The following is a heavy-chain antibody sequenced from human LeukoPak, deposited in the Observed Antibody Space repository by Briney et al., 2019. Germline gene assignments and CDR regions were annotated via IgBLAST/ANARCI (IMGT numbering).Heavy chain of an antibody. CDR3: AKAFFSGSGGNHKHFDS. CDR1: GFTFSGSA. J-gene: IGHJ4*02. CDR2: MSSVT. V-gene: IGHV3-23*01. Sequence: PGGSLRLSCAASGFTFSGSAMSWVRQAPGKGLEWVSAMSSVTYYADSVKGRFTISRDDSKSTLFLQMNSLRAEDTAVYYCAKAFFSGSGGNHKHFDSWGQGTLVTVSS. D-gene: IGHD3-10*01.